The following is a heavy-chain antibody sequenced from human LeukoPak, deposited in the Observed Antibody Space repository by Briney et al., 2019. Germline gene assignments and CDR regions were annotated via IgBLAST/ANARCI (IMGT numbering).Heavy chain of an antibody. Sequence: GASVKVSCKASGYTFTSYAMHWVRQAPGQRLEWMGWINAGNGNTKYSQKFQGRVTITRDTSASTAYMELSSLRSEDTAVYYCARDILTGQYYFDYWGQGTLVTVSS. CDR1: GYTFTSYA. J-gene: IGHJ4*02. CDR3: ARDILTGQYYFDY. CDR2: INAGNGNT. D-gene: IGHD3-9*01. V-gene: IGHV1-3*01.